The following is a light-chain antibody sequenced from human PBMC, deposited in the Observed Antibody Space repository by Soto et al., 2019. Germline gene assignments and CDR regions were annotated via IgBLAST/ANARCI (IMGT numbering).Light chain of an antibody. CDR3: QQYAVSPPT. J-gene: IGKJ1*01. CDR1: QSVRSSS. Sequence: EIVLTQSPGTLSLSPGERATLSCRASQSVRSSSLAWYQQKPGQAPRLLIFGASSRATGITDRFSGSGSRTDFTLTISRLEPEDFAVYYCQQYAVSPPTFGQGTKVEIK. V-gene: IGKV3-20*01. CDR2: GAS.